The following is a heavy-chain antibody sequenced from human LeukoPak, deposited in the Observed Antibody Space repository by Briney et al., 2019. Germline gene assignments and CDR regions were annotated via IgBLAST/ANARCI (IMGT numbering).Heavy chain of an antibody. CDR1: GGSFSGYH. V-gene: IGHV4-34*01. J-gene: IGHJ4*02. CDR2: INDRGHT. Sequence: SETLSLTCAVHGGSFSGYHWNWIRQSPGKGREWIGEINDRGHTNYNPSLETRVTVSVDTSKKQFSLRLSSVTAADTAVYYCARDPTTVVTTPYYFDFWGQGTLVTVSS. D-gene: IGHD4-23*01. CDR3: ARDPTTVVTTPYYFDF.